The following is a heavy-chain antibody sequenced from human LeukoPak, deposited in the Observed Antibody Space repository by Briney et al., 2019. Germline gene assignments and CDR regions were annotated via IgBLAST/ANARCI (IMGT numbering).Heavy chain of an antibody. CDR2: MNPNSGNT. D-gene: IGHD2-2*02. Sequence: ASVKVSCKASGYTFTSYDINWVRQATGQGLEWMGWMNPNSGNTGYAQKFQGRVTMTRNTSISTAYMELSRLRSDDTAVYYCAREGGYCSSTSCYTHWGQGTLVTVSS. CDR3: AREGGYCSSTSCYTH. J-gene: IGHJ4*02. V-gene: IGHV1-8*01. CDR1: GYTFTSYD.